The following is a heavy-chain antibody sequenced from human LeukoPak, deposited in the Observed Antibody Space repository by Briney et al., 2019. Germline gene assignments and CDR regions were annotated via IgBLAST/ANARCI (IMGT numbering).Heavy chain of an antibody. Sequence: SVKGRFTISRDNAKNSVSLQMNSLRAEDTAVYYCVREGQISYYFDYWGQGTLVTVSS. CDR3: VREGQISYYFDY. D-gene: IGHD2/OR15-2a*01. V-gene: IGHV3-21*01. J-gene: IGHJ4*02.